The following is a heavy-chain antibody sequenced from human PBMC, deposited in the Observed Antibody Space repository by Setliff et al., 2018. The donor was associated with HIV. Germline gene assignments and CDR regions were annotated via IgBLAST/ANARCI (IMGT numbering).Heavy chain of an antibody. Sequence: GGSLRLSCAASGFTFSGSAMHWVRQASGKGLEWVGRIRSETNTYATAYAASVKCRFTISRDDSKNTAYLQMNSLKTEETAVYYCSCSGYDSYFDYWGQGTPVTVSS. D-gene: IGHD5-12*01. CDR2: IRSETNTYAT. V-gene: IGHV3-73*01. CDR3: SCSGYDSYFDY. CDR1: GFTFSGSA. J-gene: IGHJ4*02.